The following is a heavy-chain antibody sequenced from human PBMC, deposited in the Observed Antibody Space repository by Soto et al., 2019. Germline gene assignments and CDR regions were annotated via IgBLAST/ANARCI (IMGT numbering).Heavy chain of an antibody. Sequence: GGSVRLSCAASGFTFSSYAMHWVRQAPGKGLEWVAVISYDGSNKYYADSVKGRFTISRDNSKNTLYLQMNSLRAEDTAVYYCARGLGLDAFDIWGQGTMVTVSS. CDR1: GFTFSSYA. V-gene: IGHV3-30-3*01. J-gene: IGHJ3*02. CDR2: ISYDGSNK. CDR3: ARGLGLDAFDI.